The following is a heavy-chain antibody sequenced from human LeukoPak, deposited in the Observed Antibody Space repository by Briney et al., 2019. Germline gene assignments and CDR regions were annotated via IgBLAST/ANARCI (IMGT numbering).Heavy chain of an antibody. CDR3: ARESTDYYDSSGYYYGPVY. V-gene: IGHV3-23*01. D-gene: IGHD3-22*01. Sequence: PGGSLRLSCAASGFTFNNYAMNRVRQAPGKGLEWVSVISGSGGTTYYADSVKGRFTISRDSSKNTLYLQMNSLRAEDTAVYYCARESTDYYDSSGYYYGPVYWGQGTLVTVSS. CDR1: GFTFNNYA. J-gene: IGHJ4*02. CDR2: ISGSGGTT.